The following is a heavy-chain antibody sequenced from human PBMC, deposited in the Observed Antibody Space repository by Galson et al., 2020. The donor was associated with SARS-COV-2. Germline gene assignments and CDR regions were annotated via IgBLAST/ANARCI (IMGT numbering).Heavy chain of an antibody. CDR1: GYSISSGYY. D-gene: IGHD1-26*01. J-gene: IGHJ6*02. CDR3: ARHSVGSRAYYYPMDV. Sequence: ASETLSLTCAVSGYSISSGYYWGWIRQPPLKGLEWIGNILHSGNTYYNPSLKSRVTISLDTSKNQFSLKVTSATAADTAVYYCARHSVGSRAYYYPMDVWGQGTTVTVSS. V-gene: IGHV4-38-2*01. CDR2: ILHSGNT.